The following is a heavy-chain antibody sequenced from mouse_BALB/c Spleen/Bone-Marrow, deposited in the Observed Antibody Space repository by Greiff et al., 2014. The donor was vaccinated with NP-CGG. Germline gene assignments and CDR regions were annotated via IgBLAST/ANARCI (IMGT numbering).Heavy chain of an antibody. Sequence: EVKLQESGPDLVKPSQSLSLTCSVTGYSITSGYYWNWIRQFPGNKLEWMGYISYDGSNNYNPSLKNRISITRDTSKNQFFLKLNSVTTEDTATYYCARDRVFAYWGQGTLVTVSA. D-gene: IGHD3-1*01. CDR2: ISYDGSN. CDR1: GYSITSGYY. CDR3: ARDRVFAY. V-gene: IGHV3-6*02. J-gene: IGHJ3*01.